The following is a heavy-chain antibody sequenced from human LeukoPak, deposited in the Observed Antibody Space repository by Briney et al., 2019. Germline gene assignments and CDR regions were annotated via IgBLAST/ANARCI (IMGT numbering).Heavy chain of an antibody. CDR1: GGTFSSYA. D-gene: IGHD2-2*01. Sequence: ASVKVSCKASGGTFSSYAISWVRQAPGQGLEWVGRIIPIFGIANYAQKFQGRVTITADKSTSTAYMELRSMRSEETAVSYCARELAGHPYNSTSCYYYYYYYGMDVWGQGTTVTVSS. CDR3: ARELAGHPYNSTSCYYYYYYYGMDV. V-gene: IGHV1-69*04. J-gene: IGHJ6*02. CDR2: IIPIFGIA.